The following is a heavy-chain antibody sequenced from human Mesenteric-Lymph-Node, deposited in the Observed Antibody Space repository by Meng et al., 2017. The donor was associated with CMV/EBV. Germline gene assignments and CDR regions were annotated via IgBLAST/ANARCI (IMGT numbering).Heavy chain of an antibody. CDR3: ARGPQGYSSRGYFDL. CDR2: INPSGGST. V-gene: IGHV1-69*11. D-gene: IGHD6-13*01. J-gene: IGHJ2*01. CDR1: GGTLSTYV. Sequence: GGTLSTYVISGVRQAPGQGLEWMGIINPSGGSTSYAQKFQGRVTITADESTSTAYMELSSLRSEDTAVYYCARGPQGYSSRGYFDLWGRGTLVTVSS.